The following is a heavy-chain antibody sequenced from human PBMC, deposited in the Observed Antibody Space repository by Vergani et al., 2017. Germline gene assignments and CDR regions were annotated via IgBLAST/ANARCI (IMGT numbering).Heavy chain of an antibody. D-gene: IGHD2-8*01. Sequence: VQLVESGGGLVKPGGSLRLSCSAPGFPFRVFSLNLVPQAPGKGLGWVSFIGSWRPYINYADSVKGRFIISRDNTNNSLFLQLRSLRAEDAAVYYCARDCTSGGCPDNYGMDVWGQGATVTVSS. CDR2: IGSWRPYI. V-gene: IGHV3-21*06. CDR3: ARDCTSGGCPDNYGMDV. J-gene: IGHJ6*02. CDR1: GFPFRVFS.